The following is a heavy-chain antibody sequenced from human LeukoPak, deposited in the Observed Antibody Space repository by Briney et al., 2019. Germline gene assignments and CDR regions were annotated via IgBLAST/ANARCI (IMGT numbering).Heavy chain of an antibody. CDR1: GFTFSNAW. CDR2: IKSKTDGGTT. J-gene: IGHJ4*02. D-gene: IGHD5-18*01. Sequence: GGSLRLSCAASGFTFSNAWMSWVRQAPGKGLEWVGRIKSKTDGGTTDYAAPVKGRFTISRDDSKNTLYLQMNSLKTEDTAVYYCTTDYRIQLWYDFDYWGQGTLVTVSS. V-gene: IGHV3-15*01. CDR3: TTDYRIQLWYDFDY.